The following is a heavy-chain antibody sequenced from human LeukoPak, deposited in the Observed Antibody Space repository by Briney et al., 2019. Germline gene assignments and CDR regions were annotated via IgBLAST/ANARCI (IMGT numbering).Heavy chain of an antibody. CDR1: GDSITSYY. J-gene: IGHJ6*03. CDR2: IYYIGST. D-gene: IGHD5-24*01. Sequence: PSETLSLTRTVSGDSITSYYWSWIRQPPGKGPEWIGYIYYIGSTNYNPSLNSRVTISIDTSKNQFSLKLRSVTAADTAVYYCARIEMATTQDYYYYMDVWGKGTTVTVSS. CDR3: ARIEMATTQDYYYYMDV. V-gene: IGHV4-59*08.